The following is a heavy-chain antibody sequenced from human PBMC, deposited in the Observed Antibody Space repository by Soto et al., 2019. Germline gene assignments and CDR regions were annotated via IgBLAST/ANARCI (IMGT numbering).Heavy chain of an antibody. Sequence: GGSLRLSCAASGFTFSSYAMSWVRQAPGKGLEWVSAISGSGGSTYYADSVKGRFTISRDNSKNTLYLQMNSLRAEDTAVYYCAKEGHYDILSGYPHWFVPWCQGTLFSDSS. CDR1: GFTFSSYA. D-gene: IGHD3-9*01. CDR3: AKEGHYDILSGYPHWFVP. V-gene: IGHV3-23*01. J-gene: IGHJ5*02. CDR2: ISGSGGST.